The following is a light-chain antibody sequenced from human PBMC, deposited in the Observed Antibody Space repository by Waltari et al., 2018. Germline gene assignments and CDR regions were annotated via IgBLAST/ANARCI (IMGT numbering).Light chain of an antibody. CDR2: DVD. CDR3: FSYASSGAFAF. V-gene: IGLV2-23*02. J-gene: IGLJ2*01. Sequence: QSALTQPASVSGSPGPSITISCAGSAADVGKFNLVPCYQQHPGEAPKLIIYDVDKRPSGVSHRFSGSKSGDTASLTISGLQAEDEADFYCFSYASSGAFAFFGGGTKVTVL. CDR1: AADVGKFNL.